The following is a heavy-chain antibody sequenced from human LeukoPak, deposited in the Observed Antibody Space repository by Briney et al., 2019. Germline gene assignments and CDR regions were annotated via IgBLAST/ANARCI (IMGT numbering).Heavy chain of an antibody. CDR1: GGTFSSYA. J-gene: IGHJ4*02. CDR3: ATSPYSSSWYSGEGPYYFDY. Sequence: VASVKVSCKASGGTFSSYAISWVRQAPGQGLEWMGRIIPILGIANYAQKFQGRVTITADKSTSTAYMELSSLRSEDTAVYYCATSPYSSSWYSGEGPYYFDYWGQGTLVTVSS. CDR2: IIPILGIA. V-gene: IGHV1-69*04. D-gene: IGHD6-13*01.